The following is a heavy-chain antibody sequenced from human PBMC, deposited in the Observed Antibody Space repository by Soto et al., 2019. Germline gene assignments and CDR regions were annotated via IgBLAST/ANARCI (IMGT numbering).Heavy chain of an antibody. Sequence: GGSLRLSCAASGFTFSNAWMSWVRQAPGKGLEWVGRIKSKTDGGTTDYAAPVKGRFTISRDDSKNTLYLQMNSLKTEDTAVYYCTTEKGDYYYGSGSYYSFPYYFDYWGQGTLVTVSS. D-gene: IGHD3-10*01. CDR2: IKSKTDGGTT. CDR3: TTEKGDYYYGSGSYYSFPYYFDY. V-gene: IGHV3-15*01. J-gene: IGHJ4*02. CDR1: GFTFSNAW.